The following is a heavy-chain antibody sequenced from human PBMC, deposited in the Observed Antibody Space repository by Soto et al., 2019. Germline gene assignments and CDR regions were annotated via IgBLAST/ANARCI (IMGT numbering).Heavy chain of an antibody. CDR1: GGTLNNYA. D-gene: IGHD3-3*01. J-gene: IGHJ4*02. V-gene: IGHV1-69*13. CDR2: ILPVSAPP. CDR3: ATDSNYDVSNSF. Sequence: SVKVSFKASGGTLNNYAINWVRQAPGQGLEWMGGILPVSAPPDYAQKFQGRVSITADHSTSTVYMELSRLKSDDTAVYFCATDSNYDVSNSFWGQGTLVTVSS.